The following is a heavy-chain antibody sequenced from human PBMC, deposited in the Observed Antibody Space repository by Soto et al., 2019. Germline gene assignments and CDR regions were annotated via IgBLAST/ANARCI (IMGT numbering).Heavy chain of an antibody. J-gene: IGHJ4*02. CDR3: ARVLSSSGYAPEGY. D-gene: IGHD3-22*01. CDR1: GYTFTSYA. CDR2: INAGNGNT. Sequence: ASVKVSCKASGYTFTSYAMHWVRQAPGQRLEWMGWINAGNGNTKYSQKFQGRVTITRDTSASTAYMELSSLRSEDTAVYYCARVLSSSGYAPEGYWGQGXLVTVYS. V-gene: IGHV1-3*01.